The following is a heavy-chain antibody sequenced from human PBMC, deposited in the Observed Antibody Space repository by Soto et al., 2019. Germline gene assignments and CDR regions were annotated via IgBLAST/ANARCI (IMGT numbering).Heavy chain of an antibody. CDR1: GNTFKNYG. D-gene: IGHD2-15*01. Sequence: EVQLLESGGVLVPPGGSLRLSCEASGNTFKNYGMSWVRQAPGKGLEWVSAISSSGTTTYYADSVKGRFTISRDDSKYTLFLQMNGLRGEDTAVYYCAKKATHCSGDTCYSAQYYLYMDVWGKGTTVTVSS. CDR2: ISSSGTTT. CDR3: AKKATHCSGDTCYSAQYYLYMDV. J-gene: IGHJ6*03. V-gene: IGHV3-23*01.